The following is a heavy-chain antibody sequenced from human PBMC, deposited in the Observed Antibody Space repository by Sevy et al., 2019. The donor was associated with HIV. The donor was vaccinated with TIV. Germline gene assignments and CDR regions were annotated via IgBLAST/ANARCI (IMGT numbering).Heavy chain of an antibody. CDR1: GFTFSSYA. CDR3: ARDGGGRGYYDSSGYYYYFDY. D-gene: IGHD3-22*01. V-gene: IGHV3-30*04. CDR2: ISYDGRNK. Sequence: GGSLRLSCAASGFTFSSYAMHWVRQAPGKGLEWVAVISYDGRNKYYEDSVKGRFTISRDNSKNTMYLQMNSLRAEDTAGYYCARDGGGRGYYDSSGYYYYFDYWGQGTLVTVSS. J-gene: IGHJ4*02.